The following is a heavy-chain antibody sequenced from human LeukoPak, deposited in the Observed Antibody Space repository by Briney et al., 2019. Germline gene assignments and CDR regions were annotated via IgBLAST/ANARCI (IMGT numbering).Heavy chain of an antibody. CDR3: AKCGWLQSPPDAFDI. J-gene: IGHJ3*02. Sequence: PSETLSFTCAVYGGSFSGYYWSWIRQPPGKGLEWIGEINDSEGTNYNPSLKSRVTISVDTSENQFSLKLSSVTAADTAVYYCAKCGWLQSPPDAFDIWGQGTMVTVSS. CDR1: GGSFSGYY. D-gene: IGHD5-24*01. V-gene: IGHV4-34*01. CDR2: INDSEGT.